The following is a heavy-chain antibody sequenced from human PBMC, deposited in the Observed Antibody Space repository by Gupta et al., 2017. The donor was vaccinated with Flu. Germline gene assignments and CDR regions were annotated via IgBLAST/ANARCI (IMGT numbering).Heavy chain of an antibody. J-gene: IGHJ5*02. V-gene: IGHV1-2*06. CDR3: AREKFCSTASCYRWFDP. CDR2: INPHSRST. Sequence: QVQLVQSGAEGKKPGASVKVPYTVSGNTFTASYTHWVRQAPGQGLEWMGRINPHSRSTNYEQKFQGRVTMTMDTSISTAYMDLNRLRADDTAVYYCAREKFCSTASCYRWFDPWGQGALVTVSS. D-gene: IGHD2-2*02. CDR1: GNTFTASY.